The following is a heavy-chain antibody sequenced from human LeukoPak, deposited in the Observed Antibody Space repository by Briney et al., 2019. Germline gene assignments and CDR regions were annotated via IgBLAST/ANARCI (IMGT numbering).Heavy chain of an antibody. D-gene: IGHD6-13*01. CDR2: IYYSGST. Sequence: SETLSLTCTVSGGSISRSSHYWGWIRQPPGKGLEWIGSIYYSGSTYYNSSLKSRVTISVDTSKNQLSLKLSSVTAADTAVYYCARGGIAAAVPFDYWGQGTLVTVSS. J-gene: IGHJ4*02. CDR1: GGSISRSSHY. CDR3: ARGGIAAAVPFDY. V-gene: IGHV4-39*01.